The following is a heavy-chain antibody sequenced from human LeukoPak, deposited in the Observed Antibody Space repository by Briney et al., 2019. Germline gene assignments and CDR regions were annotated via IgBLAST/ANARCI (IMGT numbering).Heavy chain of an antibody. J-gene: IGHJ4*02. CDR2: INPNSGGT. CDR3: ARVGHGFYGDYIDY. D-gene: IGHD4-17*01. Sequence: ASVKDSCKASGYTFTGYYMHWVRQAPGQGLEWMGWINPNSGGTNYAQKFQGRVTMTRDTSISTAYMELSRLRSDDTAVYYCARVGHGFYGDYIDYWGQGTLATVSS. V-gene: IGHV1-2*02. CDR1: GYTFTGYY.